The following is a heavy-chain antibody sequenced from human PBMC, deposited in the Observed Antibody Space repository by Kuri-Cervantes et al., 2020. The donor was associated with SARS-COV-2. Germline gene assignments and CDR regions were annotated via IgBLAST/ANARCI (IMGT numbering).Heavy chain of an antibody. CDR2: IYHSGSI. CDR3: ARREGVGSYNVAFDI. CDR1: DDSISRGYY. D-gene: IGHD1-26*01. Sequence: SQTLSLTCAVSDDSISRGYYWGWIRQSPGKGLEWIGSIYHSGSIFYNPSLKSRVTILLDTSKNQFSLKLTSVTAADTAVYFCARREGVGSYNVAFDIWGQGTLVTVSS. V-gene: IGHV4-38-2*01. J-gene: IGHJ3*02.